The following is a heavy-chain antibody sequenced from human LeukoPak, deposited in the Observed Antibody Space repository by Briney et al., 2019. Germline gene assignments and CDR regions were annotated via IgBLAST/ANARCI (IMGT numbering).Heavy chain of an antibody. CDR1: GFTFSTFA. V-gene: IGHV3-23*01. D-gene: IGHD6-13*01. CDR2: ISGSGGTT. J-gene: IGHJ4*02. CDR3: ASRHSNTWTFDY. Sequence: GGSLRLSCAASGFTFSTFAMSWVRQAPGKGLEWVSTISGSGGTTYYADSVKGRFTISRDNAKNSLYLQMDSLRDEDTAIYYCASRHSNTWTFDYWGQGTLVTVSS.